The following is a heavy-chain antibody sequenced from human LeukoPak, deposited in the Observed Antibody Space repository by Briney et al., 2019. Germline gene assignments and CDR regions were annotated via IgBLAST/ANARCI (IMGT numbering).Heavy chain of an antibody. CDR2: VTGDGRST. CDR3: ARNVTYRMDV. D-gene: IGHD2-21*02. Sequence: GGSLRLSCAASGFTFSSYWMHWVRQAPGKGLVWVSRVTGDGRSTMYADSVKGRFTISRDNAKNTLYLQMNSLRDEDTAVYYCARNVTYRMDVWGQGTTVTVSS. V-gene: IGHV3-74*03. CDR1: GFTFSSYW. J-gene: IGHJ6*02.